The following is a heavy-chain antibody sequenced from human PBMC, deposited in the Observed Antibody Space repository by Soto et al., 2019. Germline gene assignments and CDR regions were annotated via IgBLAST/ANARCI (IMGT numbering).Heavy chain of an antibody. Sequence: DVQLEESGGGLIQPGGSLRLSCAVSGFTVSNNYMTWVRQAPGKGLEWVSLIYSSGGTKYADSVRGRFTISGDNPKNTLSIQMNSLKDEDTAVYYCARDPPGIAASGSYNWGQGTLLTV. V-gene: IGHV3-53*01. CDR1: GFTVSNNY. CDR3: ARDPPGIAASGSYN. CDR2: IYSSGGT. J-gene: IGHJ4*02. D-gene: IGHD6-13*01.